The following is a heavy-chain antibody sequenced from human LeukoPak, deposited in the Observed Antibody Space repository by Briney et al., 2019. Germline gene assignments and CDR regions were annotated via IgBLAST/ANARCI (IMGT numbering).Heavy chain of an antibody. J-gene: IGHJ4*02. V-gene: IGHV3-23*01. Sequence: GGSLRLSCAASGFTFSSYAMSWVRQAPGKGLEWVSGISGSGGSTYYADSVKGRFTIPRDNSKNTLYLQMNSLRAEDTAVYYCAKDLDYYGSTGLDYWGQGSLVTVSS. CDR3: AKDLDYYGSTGLDY. CDR1: GFTFSSYA. D-gene: IGHD3-10*01. CDR2: ISGSGGST.